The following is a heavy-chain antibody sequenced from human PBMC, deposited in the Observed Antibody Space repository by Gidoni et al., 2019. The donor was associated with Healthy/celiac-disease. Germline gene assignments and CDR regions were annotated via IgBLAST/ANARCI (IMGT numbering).Heavy chain of an antibody. CDR1: GFTFSSYD. V-gene: IGHV3-13*04. Sequence: EVQLVESGGGLVQPGGSLRLSCAASGFTFSSYDMHWVRHATGKGLEWVSAIGTAGDTYYPGSVKGRFTISRENAKNSLYLQMNSLRAGDTAVYYCARMAHCSSTSCYASVDYYYYYGMDVWGQGTTVTVSS. D-gene: IGHD2-2*01. CDR2: IGTAGDT. J-gene: IGHJ6*02. CDR3: ARMAHCSSTSCYASVDYYYYYGMDV.